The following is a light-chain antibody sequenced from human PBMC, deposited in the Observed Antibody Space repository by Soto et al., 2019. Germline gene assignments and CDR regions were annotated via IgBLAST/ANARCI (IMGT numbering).Light chain of an antibody. V-gene: IGKV3-11*01. CDR2: DAS. Sequence: EIVLTQSPATLSLSPGERATLSCRASQSVNSYLAWYQQKPGQAPRLLIYDASNRSTGIPPRFSGSGSWTDFPLTISSLEPEDLAVYYCQQRSNWPPDTFGQGTNLVIK. CDR3: QQRSNWPPDT. CDR1: QSVNSY. J-gene: IGKJ2*01.